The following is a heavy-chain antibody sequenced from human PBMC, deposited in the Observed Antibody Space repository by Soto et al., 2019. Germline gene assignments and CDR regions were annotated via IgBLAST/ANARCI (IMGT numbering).Heavy chain of an antibody. CDR3: TSGTGDAYNNRGPRDY. V-gene: IGHV3-74*01. CDR2: INGDGGMT. D-gene: IGHD1-1*01. J-gene: IGHJ4*02. Sequence: EVQLVESGGGLVQPGGSLRLSCVASGFTFSSYRMHWVRQAPGKGLVWVSRINGDGGMTTYADSVQGRFTISRDNAKNTLYLQMNSLRAEDTALYYCTSGTGDAYNNRGPRDYWGQGTLVTVSS. CDR1: GFTFSSYR.